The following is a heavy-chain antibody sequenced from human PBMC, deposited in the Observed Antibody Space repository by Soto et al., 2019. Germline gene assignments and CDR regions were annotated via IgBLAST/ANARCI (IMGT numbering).Heavy chain of an antibody. Sequence: QLQLQESGPGLVKPSETLSLTCTVSGGSISSSSYYWGWIRQPPGKGLEWIGSIYYSGSTYYNPSLKSRVTISVDTSKNQFSLKLSSVTAADTAVYYCASWGELWTNDYYYYYMDVLGKGTTVTVSS. D-gene: IGHD3-16*01. J-gene: IGHJ6*03. CDR3: ASWGELWTNDYYYYYMDV. CDR1: GGSISSSSYY. V-gene: IGHV4-39*01. CDR2: IYYSGST.